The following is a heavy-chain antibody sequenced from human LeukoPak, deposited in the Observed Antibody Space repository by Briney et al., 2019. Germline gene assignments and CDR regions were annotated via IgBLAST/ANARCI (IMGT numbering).Heavy chain of an antibody. CDR1: GGSLTSSSYY. J-gene: IGHJ6*02. V-gene: IGHV4-39*01. CDR3: ARHGDYRSYYYYGMDV. CDR2: IYYSGST. D-gene: IGHD4-11*01. Sequence: SETLSLTCTVSGGSLTSSSYYWGWIPQPPGKGLEWIGSIYYSGSTSYNPSLKSRVTISVDTSKNKFSLKLSSVTAADTAVYYCARHGDYRSYYYYGMDVWGQGTTVTVSS.